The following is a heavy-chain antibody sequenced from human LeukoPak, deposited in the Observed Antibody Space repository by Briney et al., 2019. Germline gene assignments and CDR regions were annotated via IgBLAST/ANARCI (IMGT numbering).Heavy chain of an antibody. V-gene: IGHV3-7*03. J-gene: IGHJ4*02. CDR3: AKDQRIYGDSNPALDY. CDR1: GFTFSSFW. Sequence: GGSLRLPCAASGFTFSSFWMNWVRQAPGKGLEWVANINQDGSEKYFVDSVKGRFTISRDNSKNSLYLQMNSLRAEDTAVYYCAKDQRIYGDSNPALDYWGQGTLVTVSS. D-gene: IGHD4-17*01. CDR2: INQDGSEK.